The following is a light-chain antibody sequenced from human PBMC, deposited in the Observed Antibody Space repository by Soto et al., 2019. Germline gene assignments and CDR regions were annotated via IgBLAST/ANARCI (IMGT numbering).Light chain of an antibody. Sequence: DIQMTQSPSSVSAVVGDRVTITCRASQDITRWLAWYQQQPGRAPKLLIYAASTLQGGVPARFSGSGSGTDLPIPISSLQPEDFATYYGQQAHSFPVTFRQGTRLEI. CDR2: AAS. CDR3: QQAHSFPVT. J-gene: IGKJ5*01. CDR1: QDITRW. V-gene: IGKV1-12*01.